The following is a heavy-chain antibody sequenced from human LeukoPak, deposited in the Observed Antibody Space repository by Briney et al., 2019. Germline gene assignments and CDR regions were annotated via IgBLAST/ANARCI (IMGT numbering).Heavy chain of an antibody. J-gene: IGHJ5*02. CDR2: IYYSGST. CDR3: ARAQAVLLWFGELSINWFDP. CDR1: GGSISSGGYY. V-gene: IGHV4-31*03. Sequence: SESLSLTCTVSGGSISSGGYYWSWICQHPGKGLEWIGYIYYSGSTYYNPSLKSRVTISVDTSKNQFSLKLSSVTAADTAVYYCARAQAVLLWFGELSINWFDPWGQGTLVTVSS. D-gene: IGHD3-10*01.